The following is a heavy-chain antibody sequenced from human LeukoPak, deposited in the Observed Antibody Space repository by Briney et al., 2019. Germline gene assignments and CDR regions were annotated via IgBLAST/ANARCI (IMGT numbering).Heavy chain of an antibody. Sequence: SETLSLTCTVSGGSISSYYWSWIRQPAGKGLEWIGRIYTSGSTNYNPSLKSRVTISVDKSKNQFSLKLSSVTAADTAVYYCARTRYSSEGSDYYYMDVWGKGTTVTVSS. CDR2: IYTSGST. D-gene: IGHD6-25*01. V-gene: IGHV4-4*07. CDR3: ARTRYSSEGSDYYYMDV. CDR1: GGSISSYY. J-gene: IGHJ6*03.